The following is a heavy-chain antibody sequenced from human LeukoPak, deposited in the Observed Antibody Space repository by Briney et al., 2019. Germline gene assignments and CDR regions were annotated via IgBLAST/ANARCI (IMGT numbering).Heavy chain of an antibody. Sequence: ASVKVSCKASGYTFTSYYMHWVRQAPGQGLEWMGRINPNSGGTNYAQKFQGRVTITRDTSISKAYMELSRLRSDDTAVYYCARATPGIAVANYWGQGTLVTVSS. J-gene: IGHJ4*02. CDR3: ARATPGIAVANY. V-gene: IGHV1-2*06. CDR1: GYTFTSYY. D-gene: IGHD6-19*01. CDR2: INPNSGGT.